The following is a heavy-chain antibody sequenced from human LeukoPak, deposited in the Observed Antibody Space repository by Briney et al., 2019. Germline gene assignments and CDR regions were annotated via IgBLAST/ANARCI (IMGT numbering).Heavy chain of an antibody. CDR2: IYTSGST. V-gene: IGHV4-39*07. CDR1: GGSISSSSYY. Sequence: SETLSLTCTVSGGSISSSSYYWGWIRQPPGKGLEWIGRIYTSGSTNYNPSLKSRVTISVDTSKNQFSLKLSSVTAADTAVYYRARDQTTYYYDSSGYINWFDPWGQGTLVTVSS. CDR3: ARDQTTYYYDSSGYINWFDP. J-gene: IGHJ5*02. D-gene: IGHD3-22*01.